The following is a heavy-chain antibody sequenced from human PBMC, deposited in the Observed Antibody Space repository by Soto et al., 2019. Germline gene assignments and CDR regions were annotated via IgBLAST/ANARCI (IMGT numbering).Heavy chain of an antibody. Sequence: PSETLSLTCAVYGGSFSGYYWSWIRQPPGKGLEWIGEINHSGSTNYNPSLKSRLTISVDTSKNQFSLKLWSVTAADTALYFCARQRTSVVTQAYFDVWGPGSLVTVSS. CDR2: INHSGST. CDR3: ARQRTSVVTQAYFDV. CDR1: GGSFSGYY. D-gene: IGHD2-21*02. V-gene: IGHV4-34*01. J-gene: IGHJ4*02.